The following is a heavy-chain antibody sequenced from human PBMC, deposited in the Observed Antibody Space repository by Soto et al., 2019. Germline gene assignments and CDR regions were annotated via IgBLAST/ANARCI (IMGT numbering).Heavy chain of an antibody. CDR1: GYTFTSYD. CDR3: ARGEVGYCSSIRCYVVDY. CDR2: MNPNSRNT. Sequence: ASVKVSCKASGYTFTSYDINWVRQATRQGLEKMEWMNPNSRNTGFAPKFNSRATMTRNTSISTRYMELSGLRSEATAVYYRARGEVGYCSSIRCYVVDYWGQGTRVAVFS. D-gene: IGHD2-2*01. J-gene: IGHJ4*02. V-gene: IGHV1-8*01.